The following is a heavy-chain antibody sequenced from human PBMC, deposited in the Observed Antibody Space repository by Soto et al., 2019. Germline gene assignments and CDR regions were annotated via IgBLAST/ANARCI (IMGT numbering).Heavy chain of an antibody. V-gene: IGHV4-31*03. CDR3: AYTDYYILIVL. D-gene: IGHD3-22*01. Sequence: TLYLTSTVSGGSISRGRYYRSWIRQHPGKGMEWIGYISYSGSTNYNPSLKRRVTISVDTSKNQSNLKPSSTTAADPAVYYHAYTDYYILIVLWGHGTIV. CDR2: ISYSGST. J-gene: IGHJ3*01. CDR1: GGSISRGRYY.